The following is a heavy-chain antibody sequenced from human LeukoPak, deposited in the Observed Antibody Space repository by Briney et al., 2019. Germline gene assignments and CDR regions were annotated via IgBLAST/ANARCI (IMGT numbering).Heavy chain of an antibody. D-gene: IGHD6-13*01. V-gene: IGHV4-34*01. CDR2: INHSGST. CDR1: GGSLSGYY. Sequence: SETLSLTCAVYGGSLSGYYWSWIRQPPGKGLEWIGEINHSGSTNYNPSLKSRVTISVDTSKNQFSLKLSSVTAADTAVYYCARGDSRYSSSRAIDYWGQGTLVTVSS. J-gene: IGHJ4*02. CDR3: ARGDSRYSSSRAIDY.